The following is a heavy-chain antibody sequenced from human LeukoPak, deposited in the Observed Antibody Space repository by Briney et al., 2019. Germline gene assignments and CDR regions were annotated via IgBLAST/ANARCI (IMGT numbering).Heavy chain of an antibody. J-gene: IGHJ6*02. V-gene: IGHV1-18*01. CDR3: ARYPPGYYDFWSGYTGYYYYGMDV. CDR1: GYTFTSYG. CDR2: ISAYNGNT. Sequence: ASVKVSCKASGYTFTSYGISWVRQAPGQGLEWMGWISAYNGNTNYAQKLQGRVTMTTDTSTSTAYMELRSLRSDDTAVYYCARYPPGYYDFWSGYTGYYYYGMDVWGQGTTVTVSS. D-gene: IGHD3-3*01.